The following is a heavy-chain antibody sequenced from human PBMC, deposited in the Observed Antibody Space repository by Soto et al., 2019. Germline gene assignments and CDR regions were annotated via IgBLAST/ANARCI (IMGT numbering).Heavy chain of an antibody. D-gene: IGHD2-2*01. CDR3: ARSQGSSTSLEIYYYYYYGMDV. CDR2: IIPISGTA. J-gene: IGHJ6*02. V-gene: IGHV1-69*01. Sequence: QVQLVQSGAEVKKPGSSVKVSCKASGGTFSSYAISWVRQALGQGLEWMGGIIPISGTANYAQKFQGRVTITADESTSTAYMELGSLRSEYTAVYYCARSQGSSTSLEIYYYYYYGMDVWGQGTTVTVSS. CDR1: GGTFSSYA.